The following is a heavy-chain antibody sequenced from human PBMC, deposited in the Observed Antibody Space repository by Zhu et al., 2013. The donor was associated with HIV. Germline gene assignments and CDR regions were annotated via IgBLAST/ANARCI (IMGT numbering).Heavy chain of an antibody. V-gene: IGHV4-59*01. J-gene: IGHJ4*02. CDR2: IYYSGST. CDR3: ARAPVYGSLDY. Sequence: QVQLQESGPGLVKPSETLSLTCTVSGGSISSYYWSWIRQPPGKGLEWIGYIYYSGSTNYNPSLKSRVTISVDTSKNQFSLKLSSVTAADTAVYYCARAPVYGSLDYWGQGTLVTVSS. CDR1: GGSISSYY. D-gene: IGHD1-26*01.